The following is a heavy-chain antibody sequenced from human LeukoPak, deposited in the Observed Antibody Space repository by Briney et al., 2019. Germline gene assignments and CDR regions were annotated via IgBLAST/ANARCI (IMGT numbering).Heavy chain of an antibody. CDR3: ARHLRPDIVVVVAAQANWFDP. CDR2: INHSGST. J-gene: IGHJ5*02. CDR1: GGSFSGYY. V-gene: IGHV4-34*01. Sequence: SETLSLTCAVYGGSFSGYYWSWIRQPPGKGLEWIGEINHSGSTNYNPSLKSRVTISVDTSKNQFSLKLSSVTAADTAVYYCARHLRPDIVVVVAAQANWFDPWGQGTLVTVSS. D-gene: IGHD2-15*01.